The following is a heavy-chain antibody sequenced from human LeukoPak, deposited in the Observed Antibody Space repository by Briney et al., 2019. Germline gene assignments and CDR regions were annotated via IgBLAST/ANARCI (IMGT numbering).Heavy chain of an antibody. J-gene: IGHJ5*02. V-gene: IGHV4-59*01. CDR2: IYYSGST. CDR1: GGSISSYY. Sequence: SETLSLTCTVSGGSISSYYWSWIRQPPGKGLEWIGYIYYSGSTNYNPSLKSRVTISVDTSKNQFSLKLSSVTAADTAVYYCARSPLGDWFDPWGQGTLVTVSS. CDR3: ARSPLGDWFDP. D-gene: IGHD3-10*01.